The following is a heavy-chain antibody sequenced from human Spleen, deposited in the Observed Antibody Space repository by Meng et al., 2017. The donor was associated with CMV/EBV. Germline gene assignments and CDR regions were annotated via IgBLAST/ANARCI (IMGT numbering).Heavy chain of an antibody. Sequence: SETLSLTCTVSGGSISSSSYYWGWIRQPPGKGLEWIGSIYYSGSIYYNPSLKSRVTMSLDTSKNQFSLRLSSVTAADTATYYCAQVLGTIFFHWSQGGQVTVSS. CDR2: IYYSGSI. CDR1: GGSISSSSYY. CDR3: AQVLGTIFFH. D-gene: IGHD3-3*01. J-gene: IGHJ4*02. V-gene: IGHV4-39*07.